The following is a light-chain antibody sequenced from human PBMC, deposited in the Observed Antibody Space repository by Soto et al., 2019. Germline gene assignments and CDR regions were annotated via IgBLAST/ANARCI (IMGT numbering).Light chain of an antibody. J-gene: IGLJ3*02. CDR1: XSDVGGYNY. V-gene: IGLV2-8*01. Sequence: QSVLTQPPSASGSPGQSVTISCTGTXSDVGGYNYVSWYQQYPGRAPKLMIYEVTKRPSGVPDRFSGSKSGNTASLTVSGLQAEDEADYYCSSYAASNNFYFVFGGGTKVTVL. CDR2: EVT. CDR3: SSYAASNNFYFV.